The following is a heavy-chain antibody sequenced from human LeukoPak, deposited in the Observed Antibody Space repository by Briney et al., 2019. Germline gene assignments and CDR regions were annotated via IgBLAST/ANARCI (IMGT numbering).Heavy chain of an antibody. CDR2: IKQGGSEI. Sequence: GGSLRLSCSASGFTFSRFWMSWVRQAPGKGLEYVALIKQGGSEIYHMDSVKGRFTISRDDATNSLYPQMNSLRVEDTALYYCARDRESESDSEGDYWGQGTLVTVSS. J-gene: IGHJ4*02. V-gene: IGHV3-7*01. D-gene: IGHD4-11*01. CDR3: ARDRESESDSEGDY. CDR1: GFTFSRFW.